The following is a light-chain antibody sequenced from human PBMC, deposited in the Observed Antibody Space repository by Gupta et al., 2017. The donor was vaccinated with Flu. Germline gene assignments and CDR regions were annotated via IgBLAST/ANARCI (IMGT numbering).Light chain of an antibody. J-gene: IGLJ2*01. V-gene: IGLV4-69*01. CDR3: QTWGTGIRV. CDR1: SGHSSYA. Sequence: QLVLTQSPSASASLGASVKLTCTLSSGHSSYAIAWHQQQPEKGPRYLMKFNSEGSHSQGDGIPDRFSCSSSGAERYPTISSLQSEDEADYSCQTWGTGIRVFGGGTKLTVL. CDR2: FNSEGSH.